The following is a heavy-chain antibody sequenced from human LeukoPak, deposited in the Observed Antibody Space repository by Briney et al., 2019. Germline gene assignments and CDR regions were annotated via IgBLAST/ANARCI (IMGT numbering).Heavy chain of an antibody. J-gene: IGHJ4*02. CDR3: ARLYYSDSSGYYYLKVKEIVQDY. D-gene: IGHD3-22*01. Sequence: SETLSLTCAVYGGSFSGYYWSWIRQPPGKGLEWIGEIDHSGSTNYNPSLKSRVTISLDTSKNQFSLKLSSVTAADTAVYNCARLYYSDSSGYYYLKVKEIVQDYWGQGTLVTVSS. V-gene: IGHV4-34*01. CDR2: IDHSGST. CDR1: GGSFSGYY.